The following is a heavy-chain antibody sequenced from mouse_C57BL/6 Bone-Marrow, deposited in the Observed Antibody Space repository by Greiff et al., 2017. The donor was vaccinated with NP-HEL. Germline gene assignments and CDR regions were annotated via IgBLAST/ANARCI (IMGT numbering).Heavy chain of an antibody. CDR3: ARTPIYYDYDWFAY. CDR2: INPSNGGT. J-gene: IGHJ3*01. Sequence: QVQLQQPGTELVKPGASVKLSCKASGYTFTSYWMHWVKQRPGQGLEWIGNINPSNGGTNYNEKLKSKATLTVDKSSSTAYLQLSSLTSEDSAFYYCARTPIYYDYDWFAYWGQGTLVTVSA. D-gene: IGHD2-4*01. CDR1: GYTFTSYW. V-gene: IGHV1-53*01.